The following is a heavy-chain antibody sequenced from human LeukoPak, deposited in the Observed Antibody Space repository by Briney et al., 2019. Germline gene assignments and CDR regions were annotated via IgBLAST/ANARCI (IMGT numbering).Heavy chain of an antibody. CDR2: INPSGGST. V-gene: IGHV1-46*01. J-gene: IGHJ5*02. CDR3: ARDVSAARFWFDP. CDR1: GYTFTSYY. D-gene: IGHD6-13*01. Sequence: GASVNVSCKASGYTFTSYYMHWVRQAPGQGLEWMGIINPSGGSTSYAQKFQGRVTMTRDMSTSTVYMELSSLRSEDTAVYYYARDVSAARFWFDPWGQGTLVTVSS.